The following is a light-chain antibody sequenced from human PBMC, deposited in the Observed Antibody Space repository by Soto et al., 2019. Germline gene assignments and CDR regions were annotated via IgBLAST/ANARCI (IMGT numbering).Light chain of an antibody. CDR1: QSVSSY. J-gene: IGKJ5*01. CDR3: QQRSNWPPIT. Sequence: EIVLTQSPATLSLSPGERATLSCRASQSVSSYLACYQQKPGQAPMLLVYDASNRATGIPARFSGSGSGTDFTLTISSLEPEDFAVYCCQQRSNWPPITFGQGTRLEIK. CDR2: DAS. V-gene: IGKV3-11*01.